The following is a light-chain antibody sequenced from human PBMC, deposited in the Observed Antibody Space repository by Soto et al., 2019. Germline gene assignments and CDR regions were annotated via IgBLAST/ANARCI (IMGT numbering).Light chain of an antibody. CDR2: EIN. V-gene: IGLV2-8*01. CDR1: SSDVGAYDY. Sequence: SVLTQPPSASGSAGQSVTISCTGTSSDVGAYDYVSWYQQHPGKAPKLMIYEINKRPSGVPDRFSGSKSGNTASLTVSGLQAEDEADYYCSSFAGSNNFPYVFGTGTKVTVL. CDR3: SSFAGSNNFPYV. J-gene: IGLJ1*01.